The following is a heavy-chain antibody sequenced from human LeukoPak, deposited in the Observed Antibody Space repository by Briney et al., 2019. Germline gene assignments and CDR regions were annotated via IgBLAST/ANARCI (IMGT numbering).Heavy chain of an antibody. CDR1: GGSISTYY. CDR3: ARDVPYYYGSGRI. Sequence: SETLSLTCTVSGGSISTYYWSWIRQPPGKGLEWIGYIYYSGSTNYNPSLKSRVTISVDTSKNQFSLKLSSVTAADTAVYYCARDVPYYYGSGRIWGQGTLVTVSS. D-gene: IGHD3-10*01. CDR2: IYYSGST. V-gene: IGHV4-59*12. J-gene: IGHJ4*02.